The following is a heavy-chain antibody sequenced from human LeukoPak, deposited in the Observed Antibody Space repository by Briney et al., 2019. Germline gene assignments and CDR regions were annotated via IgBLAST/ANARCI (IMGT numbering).Heavy chain of an antibody. D-gene: IGHD1-1*01. J-gene: IGHJ4*02. Sequence: SETLSLTCTVSGGSISSSSYYWGWIRQPPGKGLEWIGSIYYSGSTYYNPSLKSRVTISVDTSKNQFSLKLSSVTAADTAVYYCAKLRPRTRYFDYWGQGTLITVSS. CDR2: IYYSGST. V-gene: IGHV4-39*01. CDR1: GGSISSSSYY. CDR3: AKLRPRTRYFDY.